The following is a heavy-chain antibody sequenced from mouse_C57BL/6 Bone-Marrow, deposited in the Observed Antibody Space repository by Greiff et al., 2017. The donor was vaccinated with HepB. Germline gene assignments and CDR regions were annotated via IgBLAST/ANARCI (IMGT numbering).Heavy chain of an antibody. J-gene: IGHJ3*01. CDR1: GFNIKDDY. CDR3: SLIYYYGSSYAWFAY. D-gene: IGHD1-1*01. CDR2: IDPENGDT. Sequence: VQLQQSGAELVRPGASVKLSCTASGFNIKDDYMHWVKQRPEQGLEWIGWIDPENGDTEYASKFQGKATITADTSSNPAYLQLSSLTSEDTAVYYCSLIYYYGSSYAWFAYWGQGTLVTVSA. V-gene: IGHV14-4*01.